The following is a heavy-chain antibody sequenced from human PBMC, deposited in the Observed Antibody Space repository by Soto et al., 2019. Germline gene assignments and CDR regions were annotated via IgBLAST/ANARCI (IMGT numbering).Heavy chain of an antibody. D-gene: IGHD6-13*01. V-gene: IGHV3-23*01. J-gene: IGHJ4*02. CDR1: GFTFSSYA. Sequence: RGPLRLSSAASGFTFSSYAITGVGQAPLKGLEWVSGISGSGGSTYYADSVKGRFTISRDNSKNTLYLQMNSLRAEDTAIYYCASWGGIASPAYDGSLAPYDYWGQGTLVTVSS. CDR3: ASWGGIASPAYDGSLAPYDY. CDR2: ISGSGGST.